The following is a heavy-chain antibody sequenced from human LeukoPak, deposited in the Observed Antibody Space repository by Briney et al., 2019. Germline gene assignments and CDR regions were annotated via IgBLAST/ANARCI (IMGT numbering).Heavy chain of an antibody. CDR3: ARTSSFDY. CDR2: INPNNGGT. Sequence: ASVKVSCKSSGYTLTEYYMHWVRQALGQGLEWMGWINPNNGGTNYAQKFQGRVTLTRDTSISTVYMEVNTVRSDDTAVYYCARTSSFDYWGQGTLVTVSS. J-gene: IGHJ4*02. D-gene: IGHD6-6*01. CDR1: GYTLTEYY. V-gene: IGHV1-2*02.